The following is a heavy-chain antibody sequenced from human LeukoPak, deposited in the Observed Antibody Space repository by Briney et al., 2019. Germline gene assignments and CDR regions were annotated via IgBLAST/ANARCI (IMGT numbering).Heavy chain of an antibody. V-gene: IGHV1-8*03. Sequence: ASVKVSCKASGYTFTSYDINWVRQATGQGLEWMGWMNPNSGNTGYAQKFQGRVTITRNTSISTAYMELSSLRSEDTAVYYCARGRGCSGGSCYYFDYWGQGTLVTVSS. CDR1: GYTFTSYD. CDR3: ARGRGCSGGSCYYFDY. D-gene: IGHD2-15*01. CDR2: MNPNSGNT. J-gene: IGHJ4*02.